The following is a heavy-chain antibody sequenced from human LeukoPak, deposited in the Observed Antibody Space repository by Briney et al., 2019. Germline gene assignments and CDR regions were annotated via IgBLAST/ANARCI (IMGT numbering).Heavy chain of an antibody. CDR3: ARHVWLQPFDY. CDR1: GGSMNSYY. D-gene: IGHD3-9*01. J-gene: IGHJ4*01. V-gene: IGHV4-59*08. CDR2: IYYSGST. Sequence: SETLTLTCSVSGGSMNSYYWSWIRQSPGKGLEWIGYIYYSGSTNYNPSLKSRVTISVDTSKNQFSLKLSSVTAADTAVYYCARHVWLQPFDYWGEGSMGTVSS.